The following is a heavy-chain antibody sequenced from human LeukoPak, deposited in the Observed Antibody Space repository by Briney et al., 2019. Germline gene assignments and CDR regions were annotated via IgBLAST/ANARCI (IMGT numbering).Heavy chain of an antibody. Sequence: PSETLSLTCTVSGGSMSSHPWSWIRQPAGKGLEWIGHMYTSGTTNYNPSLKSRVRMSVDTSKNQFSLKLSSVTAADTAVYYCARGRIDYFDSSGYSGYFDYWGQGTLVTVSS. V-gene: IGHV4-4*07. D-gene: IGHD3-22*01. CDR2: MYTSGTT. J-gene: IGHJ4*02. CDR1: GGSMSSHP. CDR3: ARGRIDYFDSSGYSGYFDY.